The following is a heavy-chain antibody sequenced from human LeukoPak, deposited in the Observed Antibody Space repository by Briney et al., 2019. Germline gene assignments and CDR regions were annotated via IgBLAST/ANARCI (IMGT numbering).Heavy chain of an antibody. CDR1: GASVSGGGNS. CDR2: FSHTGST. D-gene: IGHD4-23*01. Sequence: SETLSLTCAVSGASVSGGGNSWSWIRQPPGKGLEWIGWFSHTGSTYYNPSLKSRVTISVDRSNNQFSLKLRSMTAADTAVYYCAGTGVTFDYWGQGTLVIVSS. V-gene: IGHV4-30-2*01. J-gene: IGHJ4*02. CDR3: AGTGVTFDY.